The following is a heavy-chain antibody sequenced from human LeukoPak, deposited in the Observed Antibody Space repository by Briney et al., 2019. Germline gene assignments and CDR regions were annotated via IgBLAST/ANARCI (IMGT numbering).Heavy chain of an antibody. J-gene: IGHJ4*02. CDR3: AREDSSGWYYFDY. D-gene: IGHD6-19*01. CDR1: GFSFSSYG. Sequence: PGRSLRLSRAASGFSFSSYGMHSVRQAPGKGLEWVAVIWYDGSNKYYADSVKGRFTISRDNSKNTLYLQMNSLRAEDTAVYYCAREDSSGWYYFDYWGQGTLVTVSS. V-gene: IGHV3-33*01. CDR2: IWYDGSNK.